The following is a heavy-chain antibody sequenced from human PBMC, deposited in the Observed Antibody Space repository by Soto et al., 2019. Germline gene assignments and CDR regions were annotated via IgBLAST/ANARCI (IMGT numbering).Heavy chain of an antibody. D-gene: IGHD6-6*01. CDR2: INPSGGST. CDR3: AKSIAARDAYDI. V-gene: IGHV1-46*03. Sequence: ASVKVSCKASGYTFTSYYMHWVRQAPGQGLEWMGIINPSGGSTSYAQKFQGRVTMTRDTSTSTVYMELSSLRSEDTAVYYCAKSIAARDAYDIWSQGTMVTVSS. J-gene: IGHJ3*02. CDR1: GYTFTSYY.